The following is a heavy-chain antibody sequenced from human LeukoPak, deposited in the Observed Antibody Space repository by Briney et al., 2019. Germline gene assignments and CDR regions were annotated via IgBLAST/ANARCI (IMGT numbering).Heavy chain of an antibody. J-gene: IGHJ4*02. CDR1: GFTFSSYS. V-gene: IGHV3-21*01. CDR2: ISSSSSYI. Sequence: GGSLRLSCAASGFTFSSYSMNWVRQAPGKGLEWVSSISSSSSYIYYADSVKGRFTISRDNAKNSLYLQMNSLRAEDAAVYYCVRDGGVSGYDLLDYWGQGTLVTVSS. D-gene: IGHD5-12*01. CDR3: VRDGGVSGYDLLDY.